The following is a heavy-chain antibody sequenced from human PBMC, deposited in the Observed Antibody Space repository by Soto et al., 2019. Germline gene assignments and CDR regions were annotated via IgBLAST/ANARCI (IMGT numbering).Heavy chain of an antibody. V-gene: IGHV4-4*07. CDR1: GGSISSYY. Sequence: PSETLSLTCTVSGGSISSYYWSWIRQPAGKGLEWIGRIYTSGSTNYNPSLKSRVTMSVDTSKNQFSLKLSSVTAADTAVYYCARVPSVYDSSGYWYNWFDPWGQGXLVTVSS. J-gene: IGHJ5*02. D-gene: IGHD3-22*01. CDR2: IYTSGST. CDR3: ARVPSVYDSSGYWYNWFDP.